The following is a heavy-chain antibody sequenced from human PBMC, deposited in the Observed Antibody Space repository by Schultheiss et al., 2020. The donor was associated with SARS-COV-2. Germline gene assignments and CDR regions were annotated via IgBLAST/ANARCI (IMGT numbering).Heavy chain of an antibody. V-gene: IGHV3-30*12. D-gene: IGHD1-26*01. Sequence: GGSLRLSCAASGFTFSSYGMHWVRQAPGKGLEWVAVISYDGSNKYYADSVKGWFTISRDNSKNTVYLQMNSLRAEDTAVYYCAKDRKVGPTTAYYFYGMDVWGQGTAVTVSS. CDR1: GFTFSSYG. CDR2: ISYDGSNK. CDR3: AKDRKVGPTTAYYFYGMDV. J-gene: IGHJ6*02.